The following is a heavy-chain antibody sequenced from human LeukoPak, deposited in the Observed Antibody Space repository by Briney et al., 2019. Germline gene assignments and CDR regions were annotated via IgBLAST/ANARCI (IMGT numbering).Heavy chain of an antibody. CDR2: IFHSGSS. CDR1: GSSISSDYY. Sequence: SETLSLTCAVSGSSISSDYYWGWIRQPPGKGLEWIGSIFHSGSSFYNPSLKSRFTISVDTSKNQFSLKLSSVTAADTAVYYCARVRSDYYDSTEGGFDYWGQGTLVTVSS. J-gene: IGHJ4*02. V-gene: IGHV4-38-2*01. D-gene: IGHD3-22*01. CDR3: ARVRSDYYDSTEGGFDY.